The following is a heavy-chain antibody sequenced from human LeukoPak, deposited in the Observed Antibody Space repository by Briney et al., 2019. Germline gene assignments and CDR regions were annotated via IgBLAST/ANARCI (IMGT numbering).Heavy chain of an antibody. D-gene: IGHD4-17*01. J-gene: IGHJ3*02. Sequence: GGSLRLSCAASGFTFSSYSMNWVRQAPGKGLEWVSSISSSSSYIYYADSVKGRFTISRDNAKNSLYLQMNSLRAEDTAVYYCARVSGGDYGDYFAFDIWGQGTMVTVSS. CDR1: GFTFSSYS. CDR3: ARVSGGDYGDYFAFDI. CDR2: ISSSSSYI. V-gene: IGHV3-21*01.